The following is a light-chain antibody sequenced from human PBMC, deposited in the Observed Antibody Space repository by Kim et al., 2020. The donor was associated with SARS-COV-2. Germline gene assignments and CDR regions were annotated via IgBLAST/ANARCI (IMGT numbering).Light chain of an antibody. CDR3: LLYYKGYRI. J-gene: IGLJ2*01. CDR2: DTS. CDR1: TGAVTSGHH. Sequence: QAVLTQEPSLTVSPGGTVTLTCGSSTGAVTSGHHPYWFQQKPGQAPRTLIYDTSNKHSWTPARLSGSLLGGKAALTVSGAVYEDEAEYYCLLYYKGYRIFGGGTQLTVL. V-gene: IGLV7-46*01.